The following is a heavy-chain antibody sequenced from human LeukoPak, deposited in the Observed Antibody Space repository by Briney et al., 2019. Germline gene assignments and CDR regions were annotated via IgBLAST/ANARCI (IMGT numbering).Heavy chain of an antibody. CDR3: ARTVGATFFDY. CDR2: IYYSGST. CDR1: GGSISSYY. V-gene: IGHV4-59*01. Sequence: SETLSLTCTVSGGSISSYYWSWIRQPPGKGLEWIGYIYYSGSTNYNPSLMSRVTISVDTSKNQFSLKLSSVTAADTAVYYCARTVGATFFDYWGQGTLVTVSS. D-gene: IGHD1-26*01. J-gene: IGHJ4*02.